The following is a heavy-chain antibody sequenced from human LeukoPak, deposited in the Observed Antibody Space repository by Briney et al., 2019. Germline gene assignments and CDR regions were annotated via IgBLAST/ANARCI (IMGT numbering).Heavy chain of an antibody. V-gene: IGHV3-23*01. D-gene: IGHD1-1*01. CDR3: AKPRAMTTGVGRYFDL. J-gene: IGHJ2*01. CDR2: ISGRGGST. CDR1: GFTFGSSA. Sequence: GGSLRLSCAGSGFTFGSSAMSWVRQAPGKGLEWVSTISGRGGSTYYPDSVKGRFTISRDNSKNTLYLQMNSLRVEDTAIYYCAKPRAMTTGVGRYFDLWGRGTLVTVSS.